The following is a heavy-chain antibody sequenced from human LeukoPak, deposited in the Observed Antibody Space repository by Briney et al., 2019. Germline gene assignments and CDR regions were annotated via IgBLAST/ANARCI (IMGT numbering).Heavy chain of an antibody. Sequence: PGGSLRLSCAASGFTVSSNYMSWVRQAPGKGLEWVANIKQDGSEKYYVDSVKGRFTVSRDNAKNSLYLQMNSLRAEDTAVYSCARDRIPALPGYWGQGTLVTVSP. D-gene: IGHD6-6*01. J-gene: IGHJ4*02. CDR2: IKQDGSEK. V-gene: IGHV3-7*01. CDR1: GFTVSSNY. CDR3: ARDRIPALPGY.